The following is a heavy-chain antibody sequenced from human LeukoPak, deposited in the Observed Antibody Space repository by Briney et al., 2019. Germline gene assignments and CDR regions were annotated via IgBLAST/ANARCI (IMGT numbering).Heavy chain of an antibody. CDR2: ISYDGSNK. CDR3: ASDSYCGGDCYSANDY. Sequence: PGRSLRLSCAASGFTFSSYAMHWVHQAPGKGLEWVAVISYDGSNKYYADSVKGRFTISRDNSKNMLYLQMNSLRAEDTAVYYCASDSYCGGDCYSANDYWGQGTLVTVSS. V-gene: IGHV3-30-3*01. J-gene: IGHJ4*02. D-gene: IGHD2-21*02. CDR1: GFTFSSYA.